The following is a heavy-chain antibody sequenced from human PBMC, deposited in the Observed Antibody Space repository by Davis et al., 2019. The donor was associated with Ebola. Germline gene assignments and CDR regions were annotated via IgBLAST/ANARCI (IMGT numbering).Heavy chain of an antibody. CDR2: ISSSSSYI. J-gene: IGHJ6*02. CDR1: GFTFSSYN. D-gene: IGHD5-12*01. Sequence: GESLKISCAASGFTFSSYNMNWVRQAPGKGLEWVSSISSSSSYIYYADSVKGRFTISRDNAKNSVFLQMNSLRGEDTALYYCASGDGRGSSYDMDVWGQGTTVTVSS. CDR3: ASGDGRGSSYDMDV. V-gene: IGHV3-21*04.